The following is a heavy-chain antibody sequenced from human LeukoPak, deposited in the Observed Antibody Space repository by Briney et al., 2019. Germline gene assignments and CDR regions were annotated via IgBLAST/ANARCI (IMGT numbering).Heavy chain of an antibody. CDR3: ARVRISGPIDY. D-gene: IGHD3-10*01. J-gene: IGHJ4*02. CDR1: GGSISSGGYS. V-gene: IGHV4-30-2*01. Sequence: SETLSLTCAVSGGSISSGGYSWSWIRQPPGKGLEWIGYIYHSGSTYYNPSLKSRVTISVDTSKNQFSLKLSSVTAADTAVYYCARVRISGPIDYWGQGTLVTVSS. CDR2: IYHSGST.